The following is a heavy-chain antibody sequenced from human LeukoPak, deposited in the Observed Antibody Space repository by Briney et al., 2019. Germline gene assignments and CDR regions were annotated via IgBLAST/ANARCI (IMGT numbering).Heavy chain of an antibody. D-gene: IGHD3-22*01. Sequence: GGSLRLSCAASGFTFSSYAMHWVRQAPGKGLEWAAVISYDGSNKYYADSVKGRFTISRDNSKNTLYLQMNSLRAEDTAVYYCARLSGYYPDFDYWGQGTLVTVSS. J-gene: IGHJ4*02. V-gene: IGHV3-30-3*01. CDR2: ISYDGSNK. CDR3: ARLSGYYPDFDY. CDR1: GFTFSSYA.